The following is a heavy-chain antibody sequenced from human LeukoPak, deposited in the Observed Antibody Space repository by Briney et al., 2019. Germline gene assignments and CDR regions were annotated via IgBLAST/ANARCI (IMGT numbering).Heavy chain of an antibody. CDR2: ITSGSDYI. V-gene: IGHV3-21*01. D-gene: IGHD3-3*01. CDR3: ARDRNTDFWSGYYTNYFDY. J-gene: IGHJ4*02. Sequence: PGGSLRLSCVASGFTITSYNMNWVRQAPGKGLEWVASITSGSDYIYYADSVKGRFTISRDNAKNSLYLQMNSLRAEDTAVYYCARDRNTDFWSGYYTNYFDYWGQGTLVTVSS. CDR1: GFTITSYN.